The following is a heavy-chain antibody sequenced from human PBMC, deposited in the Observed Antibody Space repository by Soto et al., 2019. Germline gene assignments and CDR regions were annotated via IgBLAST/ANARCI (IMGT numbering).Heavy chain of an antibody. V-gene: IGHV4-31*03. CDR3: AVRSSRSGWYGGSVDY. Sequence: QVQLQESGPGLVKPSQTLSLTCTVSGGSISSGGYYWSWIRQHPGKGLEWIGYIYYSGSPYYNPSLNSRSSISVDTSKNQSALKRSSVTAADTAVYYRAVRSSRSGWYGGSVDYWGQGTLVTVSS. CDR2: IYYSGSP. D-gene: IGHD6-19*01. J-gene: IGHJ4*02. CDR1: GGSISSGGYY.